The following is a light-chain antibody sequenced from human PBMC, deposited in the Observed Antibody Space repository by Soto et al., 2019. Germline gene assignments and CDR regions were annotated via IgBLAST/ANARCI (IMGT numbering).Light chain of an antibody. CDR3: SSYTSSSTLV. CDR2: EVS. CDR1: SSDVGNYNY. Sequence: QSVLTQPASVSGSPGQSITISCTGTSSDVGNYNYVSWYQQHPGKAPKLMIYEVSNRPSGVSNRFSGSKSGNTASLTISGLQAEDEGDYYCSSYTSSSTLVFGGGTKLTVL. J-gene: IGLJ2*01. V-gene: IGLV2-14*01.